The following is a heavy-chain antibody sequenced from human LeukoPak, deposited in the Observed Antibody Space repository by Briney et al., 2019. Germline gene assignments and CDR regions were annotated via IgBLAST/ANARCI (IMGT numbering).Heavy chain of an antibody. CDR1: GYIFTXYX. CDR2: IYPRHSDT. CDR3: ASRRAVAGSPFDY. D-gene: IGHD6-19*01. V-gene: IGHV5-51*01. Sequence: GYIFTXYXIGWGRQLPGKXRXGXVIIYPRHSDTTSTPSFQRHLTISPDTSISTAYLQWSSLKASDTAMYYCASRRAVAGSPFDYWGQGTLVTVSS. J-gene: IGHJ4*02.